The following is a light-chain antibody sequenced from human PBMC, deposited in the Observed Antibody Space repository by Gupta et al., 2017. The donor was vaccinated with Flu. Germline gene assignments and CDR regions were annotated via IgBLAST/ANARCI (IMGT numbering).Light chain of an antibody. CDR1: SSDIGDDDF. Sequence: STISCTGTSSDIGDDDFVSWYLQLPGKAPNLIIYEVSRRPSGVSNRFSGSKSDNTAALTISGLQADDEADYYCNSDTTSNNPGVFGGGTKLTVL. V-gene: IGLV2-14*03. CDR3: NSDTTSNNPGV. J-gene: IGLJ3*02. CDR2: EVS.